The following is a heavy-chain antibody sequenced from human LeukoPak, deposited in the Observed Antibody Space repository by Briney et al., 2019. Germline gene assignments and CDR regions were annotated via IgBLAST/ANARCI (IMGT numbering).Heavy chain of an antibody. CDR3: ARGETSWTLPNDY. V-gene: IGHV3-21*01. D-gene: IGHD2-2*01. Sequence: GGSLRLSCAASGFTFSGYSMNWVRQAPGKGLEWVSSITSSSTYIYYADSVKGRFTISRDNAKNSLYLQMNSLRAEDTAVYYCARGETSWTLPNDYWGQGTLVTVS. CDR1: GFTFSGYS. J-gene: IGHJ4*02. CDR2: ITSSSTYI.